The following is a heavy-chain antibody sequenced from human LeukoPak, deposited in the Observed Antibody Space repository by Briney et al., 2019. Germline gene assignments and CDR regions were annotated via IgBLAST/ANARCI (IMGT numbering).Heavy chain of an antibody. D-gene: IGHD1-14*01. CDR1: GGSIGSYY. CDR2: IYYSGST. J-gene: IGHJ6*02. Sequence: PSETLSLTCTVPGGSIGSYYWSWIRQPPGKGLEWIGYIYYSGSTNYNPSLKSRVTISVDTSKNQFSLKLSSVTAADTAVYYCARENPYYYYGMDVWGQGTTVTVSS. V-gene: IGHV4-59*01. CDR3: ARENPYYYYGMDV.